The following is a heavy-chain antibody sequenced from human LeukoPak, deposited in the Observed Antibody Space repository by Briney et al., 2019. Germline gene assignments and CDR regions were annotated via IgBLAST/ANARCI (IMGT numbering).Heavy chain of an antibody. CDR1: GFTFSSYA. J-gene: IGHJ4*02. CDR3: ARSGSSSSWGLIDY. V-gene: IGHV3-23*01. CDR2: INGSGGST. Sequence: GGSLRLSCAASGFTFSSYAMSWVRQAPGKGLEWVSAINGSGGSTYYADSVKGRFTISRDNSKNTLYLQMNSLRAEDTAVYYCARSGSSSSWGLIDYWGQGTLVTVSS. D-gene: IGHD6-13*01.